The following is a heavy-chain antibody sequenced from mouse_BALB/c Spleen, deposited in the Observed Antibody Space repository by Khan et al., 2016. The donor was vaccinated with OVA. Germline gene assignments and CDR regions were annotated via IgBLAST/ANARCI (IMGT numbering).Heavy chain of an antibody. D-gene: IGHD1-1*01. CDR2: ISYSGST. CDR3: ARKNYYGYAMDY. Sequence: EVQLQESGPGLVKPSQSLSLTCTVTGYSITSGYAWNWIRQFPGNKLEWMGYISYSGSTSYNPSLRSRISITRYTSKNQFFLQLNSVTTEDTATYYCARKNYYGYAMDYWGQGTSVTVSS. CDR1: GYSITSGYA. J-gene: IGHJ4*01. V-gene: IGHV3-2*02.